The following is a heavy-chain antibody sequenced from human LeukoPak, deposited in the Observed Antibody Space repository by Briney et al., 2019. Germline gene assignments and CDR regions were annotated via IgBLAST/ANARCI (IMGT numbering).Heavy chain of an antibody. J-gene: IGHJ4*02. D-gene: IGHD4-17*01. CDR3: AKDALFYYGDFAYYFDY. V-gene: IGHV3-33*06. Sequence: GGSLRLSCAASGFTFSSYGMHWVRQAPGKGLEWVAVIWYDGSNKYYADSVKGRFTISRDNSKNTLYLQVNSLRAEDTAVYYCAKDALFYYGDFAYYFDYWGQGTLVTVSS. CDR2: IWYDGSNK. CDR1: GFTFSSYG.